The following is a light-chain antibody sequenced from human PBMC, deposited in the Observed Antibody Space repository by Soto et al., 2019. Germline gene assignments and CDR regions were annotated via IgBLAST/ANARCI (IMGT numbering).Light chain of an antibody. CDR1: SSNIGSNY. CDR3: AGWDDSLSGVV. CDR2: RNN. V-gene: IGLV1-47*01. Sequence: QAVVTQPPSASGTPGQWVTISCSGSSSNIGSNYVYWYQQVPGTAPKLLIYRNNQRPSGVPDRFSGSKSGTSASLAISGLRSEDEADYYCAGWDDSLSGVVFGGGTKLTVL. J-gene: IGLJ2*01.